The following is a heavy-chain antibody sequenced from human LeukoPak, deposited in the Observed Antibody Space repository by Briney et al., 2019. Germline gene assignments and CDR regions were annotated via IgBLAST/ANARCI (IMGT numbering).Heavy chain of an antibody. J-gene: IGHJ6*03. D-gene: IGHD5-24*01. CDR2: ISSLSGTI. CDR3: AREDRDGYNPSAYYYYMDV. Sequence: GGSLRLSCAASGFTFSSYGMSWVRQAPGEGLEWVSSISSLSGTIYYADSVKGRFTISRDNSKNTLYLQMGSLRAEDMAVYYCAREDRDGYNPSAYYYYMDVWGKGTTVTISS. CDR1: GFTFSSYG. V-gene: IGHV3-48*01.